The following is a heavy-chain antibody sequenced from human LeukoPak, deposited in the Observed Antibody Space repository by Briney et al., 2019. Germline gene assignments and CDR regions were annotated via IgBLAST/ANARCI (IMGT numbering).Heavy chain of an antibody. CDR2: ISGSGGST. CDR1: GFTFSGYA. J-gene: IGHJ4*02. Sequence: GGSLRLSCAASGFTFSGYAMSWVRQAPGKGLEWVSAISGSGGSTYYADPVKGRFTISRDNSKNTLYLQINSLRAEDTAVYYCAKKPKPTSSGSYDYWGQGTLVTVSS. D-gene: IGHD3-10*01. V-gene: IGHV3-23*01. CDR3: AKKPKPTSSGSYDY.